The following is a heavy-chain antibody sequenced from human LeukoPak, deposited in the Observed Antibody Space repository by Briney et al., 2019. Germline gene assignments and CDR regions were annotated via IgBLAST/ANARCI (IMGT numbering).Heavy chain of an antibody. CDR3: ARGGCSGGSCQGYYYYGMDV. V-gene: IGHV3-21*01. J-gene: IGHJ6*02. CDR1: GFTFSSYS. D-gene: IGHD2-15*01. CDR2: ISSSSSHI. Sequence: GGSLRLSCAASGFTFSSYSMNWVRQAPGKGLEWVSSISSSSSHIYYADSVKGRFTISRDNAKNSLYLQMNSLRAEDTAVYYCARGGCSGGSCQGYYYYGMDVWGQGTTVTVSS.